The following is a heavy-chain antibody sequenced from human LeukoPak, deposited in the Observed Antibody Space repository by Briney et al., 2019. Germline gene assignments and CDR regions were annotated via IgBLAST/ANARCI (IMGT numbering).Heavy chain of an antibody. CDR2: ISCSGSTI. Sequence: GGSLRLSCAASGFTFSSYEMNWVRQAPGKGLEWVSYISCSGSTIYYADSVKGRFTISRDNAKNSLYLQMNSLRAEDTAVYYCARSYCSSTSCYVGLWYYYYGMDVWGQGTTVTVSS. CDR3: ARSYCSSTSCYVGLWYYYYGMDV. V-gene: IGHV3-48*03. J-gene: IGHJ6*02. CDR1: GFTFSSYE. D-gene: IGHD2-2*01.